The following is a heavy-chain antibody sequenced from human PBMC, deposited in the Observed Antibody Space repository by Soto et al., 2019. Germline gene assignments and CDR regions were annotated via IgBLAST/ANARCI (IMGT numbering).Heavy chain of an antibody. J-gene: IGHJ4*02. V-gene: IGHV1-3*01. CDR3: ARGPPKWGFDF. CDR2: INAGNGNT. CDR1: GYTFTSYA. D-gene: IGHD7-27*01. Sequence: ASVKVSCKASGYTFTSYAMHWVRQAPGQRLEWMGWINAGNGNTKYSQKFQGRVTMTRDISRSTAYMELSSLRSEDTAVYYCARGPPKWGFDFWGPGVLVTVSS.